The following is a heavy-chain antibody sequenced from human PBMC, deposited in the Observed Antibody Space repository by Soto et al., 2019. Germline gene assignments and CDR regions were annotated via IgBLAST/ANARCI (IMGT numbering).Heavy chain of an antibody. CDR2: FDPEDGET. Sequence: ASVKVSCKVSGYTLTELSMHWVRQAPGKGLEWMGGFDPEDGETIYAQKFQGRVTMTEDTSTDTAYMELSSLRSEDTAVCYCATDPQLRSLNYYDSSGYGYAFDIWGQGTMVTVSS. V-gene: IGHV1-24*01. CDR1: GYTLTELS. D-gene: IGHD3-22*01. CDR3: ATDPQLRSLNYYDSSGYGYAFDI. J-gene: IGHJ3*02.